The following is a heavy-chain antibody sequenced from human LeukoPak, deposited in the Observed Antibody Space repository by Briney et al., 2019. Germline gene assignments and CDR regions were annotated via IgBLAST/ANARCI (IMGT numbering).Heavy chain of an antibody. CDR3: ARRGYSYGYWWFDP. Sequence: PSETLSLTCAVSDASVSHYYWSWIRQSPGEGLEWIGYVFYSGSTKYNPCLKSRVTMSVDTSKNQFSLKLTSVTAADTAVYYCARRGYSYGYWWFDPWGQGTLVTVSS. CDR2: VFYSGST. V-gene: IGHV4-59*08. J-gene: IGHJ5*02. D-gene: IGHD5-18*01. CDR1: DASVSHYY.